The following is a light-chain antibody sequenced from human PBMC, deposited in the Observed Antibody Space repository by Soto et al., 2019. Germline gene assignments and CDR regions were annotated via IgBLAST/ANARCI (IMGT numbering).Light chain of an antibody. J-gene: IGLJ1*01. CDR1: SSDVGANIF. CDR2: TVS. CDR3: CSYAGSSTYV. V-gene: IGLV2-23*02. Sequence: QSALTQPASVSGSPGQSITISCTGTSSDVGANIFVSWYQQHPGKVPKLMIYTVSSRPSGVSQRFSGSKSGNTASLTISGLQAEDEADYYCCSYAGSSTYVFGTGTKVTVL.